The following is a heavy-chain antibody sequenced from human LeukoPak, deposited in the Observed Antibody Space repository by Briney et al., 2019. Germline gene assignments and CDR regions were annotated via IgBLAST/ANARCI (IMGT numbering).Heavy chain of an antibody. CDR3: AKSSAGITWFDP. V-gene: IGHV3-30*02. Sequence: GGSLRLSCAASGFTFSSYSMNWVRQAPGKGPEWVAFTRFDDSYKAYGDSVKGRFTISRDNSKNTLYLQMDSLRSDDTAVYYCAKSSAGITWFDPWGQGTLVTVSS. J-gene: IGHJ5*02. D-gene: IGHD1-1*01. CDR2: TRFDDSYK. CDR1: GFTFSSYS.